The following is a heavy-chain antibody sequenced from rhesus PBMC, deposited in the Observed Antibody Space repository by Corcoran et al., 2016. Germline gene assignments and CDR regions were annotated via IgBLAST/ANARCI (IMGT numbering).Heavy chain of an antibody. Sequence: QVQLQESGPGLVKPSETLPLTCAVSGASISSNYWSWIRQAPGTGLEWIGRIYGSGGSTDYNPSLKSLVTISIDTSKNQFSLKLSSVTAADTAVYYCARDVYSYGGGYSLDVWGRGVLVTVSS. CDR2: IYGSGGST. J-gene: IGHJ5-2*02. D-gene: IGHD5-36*01. CDR3: ARDVYSYGGGYSLDV. CDR1: GASISSNY. V-gene: IGHV4S2*01.